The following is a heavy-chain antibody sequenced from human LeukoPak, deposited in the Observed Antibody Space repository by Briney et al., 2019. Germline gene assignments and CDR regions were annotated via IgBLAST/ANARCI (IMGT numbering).Heavy chain of an antibody. CDR3: ARPSTGSYDFAY. V-gene: IGHV5-51*01. Sequence: GESLKISCKASGYSFSNSWIGWVRQMPGKGLECMGIIYPADSDTRYSPSFQGRVTISVDESISTAYLQWSSLKASDTAMYYCARPSTGSYDFAYWGQGTLVTVSS. CDR2: IYPADSDT. D-gene: IGHD1-26*01. CDR1: GYSFSNSW. J-gene: IGHJ4*02.